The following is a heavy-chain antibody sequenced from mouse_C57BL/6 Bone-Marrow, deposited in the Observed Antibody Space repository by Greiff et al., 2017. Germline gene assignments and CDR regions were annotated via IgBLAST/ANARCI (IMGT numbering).Heavy chain of an antibody. J-gene: IGHJ4*01. D-gene: IGHD2-4*01. V-gene: IGHV1-39*01. CDR3: ASGYDYDYAMNY. Sequence: VQLKESGPELVKPGASVKISCKASGYSFTDYYMNWVKQSNGKGLEWIGEINPNYGTTSNNQKFKGKATLTVDQSSSTAYMQLNSLTSEDSAVYYCASGYDYDYAMNYCGQGTSAPVSS. CDR1: GYSFTDYY. CDR2: INPNYGTT.